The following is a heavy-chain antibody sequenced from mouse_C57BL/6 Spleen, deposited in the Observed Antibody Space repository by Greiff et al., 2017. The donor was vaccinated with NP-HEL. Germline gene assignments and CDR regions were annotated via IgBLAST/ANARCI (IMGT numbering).Heavy chain of an antibody. CDR1: GFSLTSYG. D-gene: IGHD2-12*01. J-gene: IGHJ4*01. CDR2: IWSGGST. Sequence: QVHVKQSGPGLVQPSQSLSITCTVSGFSLTSYGVHWVRQSPGKGLEWLGVIWSGGSTDYNAAFISRLSISKDNSKSQDFFKMNSLQADDTAIYYWARDEDDAPYYAMDYWGQGTSVNVSS. V-gene: IGHV2-2*01. CDR3: ARDEDDAPYYAMDY.